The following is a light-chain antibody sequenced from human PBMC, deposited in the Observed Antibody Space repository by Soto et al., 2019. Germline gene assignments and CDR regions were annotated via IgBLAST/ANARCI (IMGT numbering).Light chain of an antibody. Sequence: AIQMTQSPSSLSASVGDRVTITCRASQGIRNVGWYQQKPGRAPKLLIYASSNLQTGVPSRLRGSGSGTDFTLTISSLQPEDLGTYYCLQDYSYPRTFGQGTKV. V-gene: IGKV1-6*01. CDR2: ASS. CDR3: LQDYSYPRT. J-gene: IGKJ1*01. CDR1: QGIRN.